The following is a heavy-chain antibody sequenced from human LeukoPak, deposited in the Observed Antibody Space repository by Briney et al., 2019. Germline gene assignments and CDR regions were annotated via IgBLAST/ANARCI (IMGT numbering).Heavy chain of an antibody. CDR3: ARDSSHYYDSSGYRGFDY. Sequence: KPSETLSLTCIVSGGSIATSDNYWGWIRQPPGKGLEWIGAIHNSGSTYYNPSLKSRVTMSIDRSTNRFSLKLSSVTAADTAVYYCARDSSHYYDSSGYRGFDYWGQGTLVTVSS. CDR1: GGSIATSDNY. CDR2: IHNSGST. V-gene: IGHV4-39*07. J-gene: IGHJ4*02. D-gene: IGHD3-22*01.